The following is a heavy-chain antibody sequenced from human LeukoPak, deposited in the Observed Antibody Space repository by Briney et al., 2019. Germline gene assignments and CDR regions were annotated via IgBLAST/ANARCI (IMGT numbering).Heavy chain of an antibody. D-gene: IGHD1-26*01. CDR1: GFTFSSYS. CDR3: ARDPYSGTYGDTYYYYMDV. J-gene: IGHJ6*03. CDR2: ISSSSSYI. V-gene: IGHV3-21*01. Sequence: GGSLRLSCAASGFTFSSYSMNWVRQAPGKGPEWVSSISSSSSYIYYADSVKGRFTISRDNAKNSLYLQMNSLRAEDTAVYYCARDPYSGTYGDTYYYYMDVWGKGTTVTISS.